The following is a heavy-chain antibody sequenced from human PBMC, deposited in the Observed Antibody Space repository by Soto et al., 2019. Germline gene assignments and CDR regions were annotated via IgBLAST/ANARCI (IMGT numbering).Heavy chain of an antibody. CDR3: ARSRAAAPPRVGMDV. J-gene: IGHJ6*02. Sequence: ASVKVSCKASGYTFTGYYMHWVRQAPGQGPEWMGWVNPKSGDTMYAQKFQGRVTMTRDESTSIVFMEMSSLRFEDTAVYYCARSRAAAPPRVGMDVWGQGTTVTVSS. D-gene: IGHD6-13*01. V-gene: IGHV1-2*02. CDR1: GYTFTGYY. CDR2: VNPKSGDT.